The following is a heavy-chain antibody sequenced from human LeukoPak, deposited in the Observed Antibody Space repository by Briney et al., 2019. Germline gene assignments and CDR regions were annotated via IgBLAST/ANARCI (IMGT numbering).Heavy chain of an antibody. D-gene: IGHD4-17*01. CDR2: IYTSGST. Sequence: PSETLSLTCTVSGGSISSYYWRWIRQPAGKGLEWIGRIYTSGSTNYNPSLKSRVTMSVDTSKNQFSLKLSSVTAADTAVYYCAGGHDYGDFIFGYWGQGTLVTVSS. V-gene: IGHV4-4*07. CDR1: GGSISSYY. CDR3: AGGHDYGDFIFGY. J-gene: IGHJ4*02.